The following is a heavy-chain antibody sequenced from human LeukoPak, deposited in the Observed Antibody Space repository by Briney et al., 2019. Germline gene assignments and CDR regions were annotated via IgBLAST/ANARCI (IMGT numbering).Heavy chain of an antibody. Sequence: GGSLRLSCAASGFTFDDYGMSWVRQAPGKGLEWVSGINWNGGSTGYADSVKGRFTISRDNAKNSLYLQMNGLRAEDTALYHCARGTATNYCSSTSCYLSGYWGQGTLVTVSS. CDR3: ARGTATNYCSSTSCYLSGY. J-gene: IGHJ4*02. V-gene: IGHV3-20*01. CDR1: GFTFDDYG. CDR2: INWNGGST. D-gene: IGHD2-2*01.